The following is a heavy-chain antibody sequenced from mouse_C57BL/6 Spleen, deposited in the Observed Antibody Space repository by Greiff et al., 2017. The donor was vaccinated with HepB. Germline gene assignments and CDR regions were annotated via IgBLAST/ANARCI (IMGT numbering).Heavy chain of an antibody. CDR1: GYTFTSYW. Sequence: QVQLQQSGAELVRPGTSVKLSCKASGYTFTSYWMHWVKQRPGQGLEWIGVIDPSDSYTNYNHKFKGKATLTVDTSSSTAYMQLSSLTSEDSAVYYCARSGDGYSFDYWGQGTTLTVSS. D-gene: IGHD2-3*01. CDR3: ARSGDGYSFDY. J-gene: IGHJ2*01. V-gene: IGHV1-59*01. CDR2: IDPSDSYT.